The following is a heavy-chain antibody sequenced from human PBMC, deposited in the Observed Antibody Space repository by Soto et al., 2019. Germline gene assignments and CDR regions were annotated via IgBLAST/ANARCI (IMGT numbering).Heavy chain of an antibody. CDR2: ISAYNGNT. CDR3: ARDSGSYSGWFDP. J-gene: IGHJ5*02. D-gene: IGHD1-26*01. V-gene: IGHV1-18*04. CDR1: RCTLNTYG. Sequence: ALLEVSCKAARCTLNTYGINWLPQAPGQGLEWMGWISAYNGNTNYAQKLQGRVTMTTDTSTSTAYMELRSLRSDDTAVYYCARDSGSYSGWFDPWGQGTLVTVSS.